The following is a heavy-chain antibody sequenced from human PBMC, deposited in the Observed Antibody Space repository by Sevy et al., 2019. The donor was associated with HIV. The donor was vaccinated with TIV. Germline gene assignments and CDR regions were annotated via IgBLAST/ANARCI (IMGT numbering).Heavy chain of an antibody. J-gene: IGHJ4*02. CDR1: GGSISSSSYY. CDR2: IYYSGST. Sequence: SETLSLTCTVSGGSISSSSYYWGWIRQPPGKGLEWIGSIYYSGSTYYNPSLKSRVTISVDTSKNQFSLKLGSVTAADTAVYYCARHRGGIVVVDYWGQGTLVTVSS. CDR3: ARHRGGIVVVDY. D-gene: IGHD2-21*01. V-gene: IGHV4-39*01.